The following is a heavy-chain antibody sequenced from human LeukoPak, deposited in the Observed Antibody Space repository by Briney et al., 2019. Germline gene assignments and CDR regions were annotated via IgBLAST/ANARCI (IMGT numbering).Heavy chain of an antibody. CDR2: ISSSSRYI. CDR3: ARDDGNYYDSSGFDY. V-gene: IGHV3-21*01. J-gene: IGHJ4*02. CDR1: GFTFSNYS. D-gene: IGHD3-22*01. Sequence: GGSLRLSCAASGFTFSNYSMNWVRQAPGKGLEWVSSISSSSRYIYYADSVKGRFTISRDNAKNSPYLQMNSLRAEDTAVYYCARDDGNYYDSSGFDYWGQGTLVTVSS.